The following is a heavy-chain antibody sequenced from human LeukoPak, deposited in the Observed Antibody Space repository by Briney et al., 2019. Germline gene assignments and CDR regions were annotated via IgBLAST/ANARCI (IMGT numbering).Heavy chain of an antibody. J-gene: IGHJ4*02. CDR3: AREGGFYRPLDY. D-gene: IGHD6-25*01. CDR1: GGSVSSTNW. Sequence: SETLSLTCGVSGGSVSSTNWWTWIRQPPGKGLEWIGEVHLDGRTNFNPSLKSRLTMSVDLSENHVSLKLTSVTAADTAVYYCAREGGFYRPLDYSGQGSLVTVSS. CDR2: VHLDGRT. V-gene: IGHV4-4*02.